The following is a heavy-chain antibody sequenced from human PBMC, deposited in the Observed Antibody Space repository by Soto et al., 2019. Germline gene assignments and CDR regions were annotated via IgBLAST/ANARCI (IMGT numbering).Heavy chain of an antibody. D-gene: IGHD3-3*01. CDR1: GFTFSNYG. CDR3: ARGYDFWSGYYYPYGMDV. V-gene: IGHV3-48*02. J-gene: IGHJ6*02. Sequence: GGSLRLSCTASGFTFSNYGMNWVRQAPGKGLEWVSYISSSGSSMYYADSVKGRFTISRNNAKNSLFLQVSSLSDEDTAVYYCARGYDFWSGYYYPYGMDVWGQGTTVTVSS. CDR2: ISSSGSSM.